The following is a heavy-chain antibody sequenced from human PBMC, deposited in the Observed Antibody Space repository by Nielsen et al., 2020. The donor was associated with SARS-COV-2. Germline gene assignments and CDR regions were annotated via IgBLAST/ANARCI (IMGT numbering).Heavy chain of an antibody. V-gene: IGHV3-48*03. D-gene: IGHD3-9*01. CDR2: ISSSGSTI. CDR3: ARDLDYDILTGYYSGMDV. J-gene: IGHJ6*02. Sequence: GESLKISCVASGFTFSSYEMNWVRQAPGKGLEWVSYISSSGSTIYYADSVKGRFTISRDNAKNSLYLQMNSLRAEDTAVYYCARDLDYDILTGYYSGMDVWGQGTTVTVSS. CDR1: GFTFSSYE.